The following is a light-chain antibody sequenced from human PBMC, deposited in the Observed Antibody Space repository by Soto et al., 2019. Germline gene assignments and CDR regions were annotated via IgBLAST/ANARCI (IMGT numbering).Light chain of an antibody. CDR3: QEYYNPPRT. CDR1: QFINKY. CDR2: AAS. V-gene: IGKV1-39*01. J-gene: IGKJ1*01. Sequence: DVPATPWRSCLFASIEDRVSITCRASQFINKYLSWYQQKPGKVPKLLIHAASTSQSGVPSRFSGSRSGTDFSLAIICVQPEDFATYYCQEYYNPPRTFAQGTNLDNK.